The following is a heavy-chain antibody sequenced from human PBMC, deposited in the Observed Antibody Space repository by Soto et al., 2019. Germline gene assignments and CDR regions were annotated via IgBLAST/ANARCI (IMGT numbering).Heavy chain of an antibody. Sequence: GGSLRLSCAASGFTFSSYSMNWVRQAPGKGLEWVSYISSSSSTIYYADSVKGRFTISRDNAKNSLYLQMNSLRDEDTAVYYCARWGELSLYYYYYYGMDVWGQGTTVTVSS. J-gene: IGHJ6*02. CDR2: ISSSSSTI. CDR3: ARWGELSLYYYYYYGMDV. CDR1: GFTFSSYS. V-gene: IGHV3-48*02. D-gene: IGHD3-16*02.